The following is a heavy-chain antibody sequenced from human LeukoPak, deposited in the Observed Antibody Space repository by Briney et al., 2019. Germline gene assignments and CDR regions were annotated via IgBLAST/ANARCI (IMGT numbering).Heavy chain of an antibody. J-gene: IGHJ4*02. CDR2: IIPIFGTA. CDR3: ATLPSYVWGSYRVNDY. D-gene: IGHD3-16*02. Sequence: ASVTVSCKASGGTFSSYAISWVRQAPGQGLEWMGGIIPIFGTANYAQKFQGRVTMTEDTSTDTAYMELSSLRSEDTAVYYCATLPSYVWGSYRVNDYWGQGTLVTVSS. V-gene: IGHV1-69*06. CDR1: GGTFSSYA.